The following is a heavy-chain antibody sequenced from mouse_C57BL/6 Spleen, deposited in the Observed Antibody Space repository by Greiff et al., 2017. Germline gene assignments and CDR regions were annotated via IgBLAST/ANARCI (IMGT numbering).Heavy chain of an antibody. CDR1: GYTFTSYW. Sequence: QVQLQQPGAELVMPGASVKLSCKASGYTFTSYWMHWVKQRPGQGLEWIGEIDPSDSYTNYNQKFKGKSTLTVDKSSSTAYMQLSSLTSEDSAVYYCARSGTTVGYFDYWGQGTTLTVSS. V-gene: IGHV1-69*01. CDR2: IDPSDSYT. D-gene: IGHD1-1*01. CDR3: ARSGTTVGYFDY. J-gene: IGHJ2*01.